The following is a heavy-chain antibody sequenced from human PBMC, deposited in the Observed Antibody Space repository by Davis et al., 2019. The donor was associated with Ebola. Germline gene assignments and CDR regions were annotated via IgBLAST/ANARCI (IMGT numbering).Heavy chain of an antibody. D-gene: IGHD1-1*01. CDR1: RGTFSSYA. V-gene: IGHV1-69*13. CDR2: IIPLFGTT. J-gene: IGHJ4*02. CDR3: ARAQFPTTSDH. Sequence: AASVKVSCKASRGTFSSYAFSWVRQATGQGLEWMGGIIPLFGTTSYAQMFQARVTIPADESSTTAYMEVGSLRSDDTAVYYCARAQFPTTSDHWGQGTLVTVSS.